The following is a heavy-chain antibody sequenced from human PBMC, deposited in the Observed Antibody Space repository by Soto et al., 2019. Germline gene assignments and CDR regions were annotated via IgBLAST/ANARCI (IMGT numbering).Heavy chain of an antibody. V-gene: IGHV1-69*06. J-gene: IGHJ4*02. CDR1: GGTFSSYA. Sequence: QVQLVQSGAEVKKPGSSVKVSCKASGGTFSSYAISWVRQAPGQGLEWMGGIIPIFGTANYAQKFQGRVTITADKSTSTAYMELSSLRSEDTAVYYCARDFRSEDNYVWGSYRYTYFDYWGQGTLVTVSS. CDR3: ARDFRSEDNYVWGSYRYTYFDY. D-gene: IGHD3-16*02. CDR2: IIPIFGTA.